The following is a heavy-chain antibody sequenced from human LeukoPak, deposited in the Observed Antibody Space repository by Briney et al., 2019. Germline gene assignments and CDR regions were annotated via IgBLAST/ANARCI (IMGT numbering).Heavy chain of an antibody. D-gene: IGHD3-10*01. Sequence: SETLSLTCAVYGGSISGYYWSWIRQPPGKGLEWIAEIHHSGSANYNPSLKSRVTISIDTSKNQFTLKLSSVTAADTAVYYCARSDYGSGNYYWSLDYWGQGTLVTVSS. V-gene: IGHV4-34*01. CDR1: GGSISGYY. J-gene: IGHJ4*02. CDR2: IHHSGSA. CDR3: ARSDYGSGNYYWSLDY.